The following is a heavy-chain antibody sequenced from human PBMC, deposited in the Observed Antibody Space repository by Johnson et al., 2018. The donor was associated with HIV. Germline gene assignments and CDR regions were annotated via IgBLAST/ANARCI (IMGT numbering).Heavy chain of an antibody. D-gene: IGHD1-26*01. V-gene: IGHV3-30*03. Sequence: QVQLVESGGGVVQPGRSLRLSCAASGFTFSSYVIHWVRQPPGKGLEWVAFIPNDGSNKYYADFVKGRFTISRDNSKNTLYLQMNSLRAEDTAVYYCARGGLLFDPGAAGGDAFDIWGQGTMVTVSS. CDR3: ARGGLLFDPGAAGGDAFDI. CDR1: GFTFSSYV. J-gene: IGHJ3*02. CDR2: IPNDGSNK.